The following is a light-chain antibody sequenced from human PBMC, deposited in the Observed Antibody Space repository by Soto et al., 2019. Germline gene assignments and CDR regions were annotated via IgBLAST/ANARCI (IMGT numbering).Light chain of an antibody. CDR3: QQRTNWPLT. J-gene: IGKJ4*01. V-gene: IGKV3-11*01. CDR2: DSS. CDR1: QSVNSY. Sequence: EIVLTQSPATLSLSPGERDTLSCRASQSVNSYLAWYQQKPGQAPRLLIYDSSSRATGIPARFSGSGSGTDFTLTISSLEPEDFAVYYCQQRTNWPLTFGGGTKVDIK.